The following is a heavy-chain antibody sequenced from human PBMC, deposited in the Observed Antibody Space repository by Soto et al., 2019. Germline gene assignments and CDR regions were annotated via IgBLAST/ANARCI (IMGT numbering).Heavy chain of an antibody. D-gene: IGHD3-3*01. V-gene: IGHV4-39*01. J-gene: IGHJ6*02. CDR3: ARRRDSYYDFWSGYYGMDV. Sequence: PSETLSLTCTVSGDSIRGSNYYWAWIRQSPGKGLEWVGTIYYSGSTYYNPSLKSRVTLSVDTTKNQFSLKLSSVTAADTAVYYCARRRDSYYDFWSGYYGMDVWGQGTTVTVSS. CDR1: GDSIRGSNYY. CDR2: IYYSGST.